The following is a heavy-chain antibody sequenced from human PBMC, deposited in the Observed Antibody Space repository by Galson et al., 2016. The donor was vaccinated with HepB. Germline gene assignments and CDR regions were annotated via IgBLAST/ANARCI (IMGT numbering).Heavy chain of an antibody. D-gene: IGHD4-17*01. CDR2: FDPEDGET. CDR3: ARVDRQPYGDYVYFDY. Sequence: SVKVSCKVSGYTLTELSMHWVRQAPGKGLEWMGGFDPEDGETIYAQKFQGRVTMTEDTSTDTAYMELSSLRSEDTAVYYCARVDRQPYGDYVYFDYWGPGTLVTVSS. V-gene: IGHV1-24*01. CDR1: GYTLTELS. J-gene: IGHJ4*02.